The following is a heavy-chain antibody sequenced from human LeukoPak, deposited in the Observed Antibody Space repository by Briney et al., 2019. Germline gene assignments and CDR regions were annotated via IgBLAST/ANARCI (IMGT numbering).Heavy chain of an antibody. V-gene: IGHV1-2*02. CDR1: GYTFTGYY. CDR2: INPNSGGT. D-gene: IGHD3-22*01. J-gene: IGHJ4*02. CDR3: ARDLFTMIVVGGC. Sequence: ASVKVSCKASGYTFTGYYMHWVRQAPGQGLEWMGWINPNSGGTNYAQKFQGRVTMTRDTSISTAYMELSRLRSDDTAVYYCARDLFTMIVVGGCWGQGTLVTVSS.